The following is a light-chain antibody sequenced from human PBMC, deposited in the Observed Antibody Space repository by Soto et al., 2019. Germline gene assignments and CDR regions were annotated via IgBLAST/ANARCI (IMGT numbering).Light chain of an antibody. V-gene: IGLV2-14*01. CDR1: SSDVGGYNY. J-gene: IGLJ3*02. CDR3: SSYTSSSTRV. CDR2: EVS. Sequence: QSALTQPASVSGSPGQSITISCTGTSSDVGGYNYVSWYQQHPGKAPKLMIYEVSNRPSGVSNRFSGSKSGNTASLTISGLQAEDEADYYRSSYTSSSTRVFGGGTKPTVL.